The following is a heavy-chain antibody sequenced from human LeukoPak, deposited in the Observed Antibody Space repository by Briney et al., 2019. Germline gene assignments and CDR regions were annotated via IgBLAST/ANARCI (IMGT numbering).Heavy chain of an antibody. D-gene: IGHD3-10*01. CDR3: ASLWFGDSLFDY. Sequence: SETLSLTCAVYGGSFSGYYWSWIRQPPGKGLEWIGEINHSGSTNYNPSLKSRVTISVDTSKNQFSLKLSSVTAADTAVYYCASLWFGDSLFDYWGQGTLVTVSS. CDR1: GGSFSGYY. CDR2: INHSGST. J-gene: IGHJ4*02. V-gene: IGHV4-34*01.